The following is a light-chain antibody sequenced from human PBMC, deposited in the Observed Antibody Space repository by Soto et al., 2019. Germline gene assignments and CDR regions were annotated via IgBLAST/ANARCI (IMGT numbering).Light chain of an antibody. CDR2: LTS. Sequence: DIQMTQSPSSLSASVVDRVTITCRAIQSISTYLNWFQQKPGRAPKLLIYLTSTLQSGVPSGFSCSGSGTDFTRTISSLQPEDFATYSCQQSSTTPWTFGQRTKVDVK. J-gene: IGKJ1*01. CDR1: QSISTY. CDR3: QQSSTTPWT. V-gene: IGKV1-39*01.